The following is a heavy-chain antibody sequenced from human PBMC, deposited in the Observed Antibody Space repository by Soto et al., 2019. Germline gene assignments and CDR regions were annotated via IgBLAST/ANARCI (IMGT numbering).Heavy chain of an antibody. CDR1: GFTFSIYS. J-gene: IGHJ3*02. CDR2: ISSSSSYI. Sequence: SLRLSCAASGFTFSIYSMNWVRQAPGKGLEWVSSISSSSSYIYYADSVKGRFTISRDNAKNSLYLQMNSLRAEDTAVYYCARVSWEILHDAFDIWGQGTMVTVSS. V-gene: IGHV3-21*01. CDR3: ARVSWEILHDAFDI. D-gene: IGHD1-26*01.